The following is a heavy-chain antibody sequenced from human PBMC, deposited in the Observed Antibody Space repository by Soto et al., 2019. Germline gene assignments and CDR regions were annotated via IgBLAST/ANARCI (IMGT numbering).Heavy chain of an antibody. CDR2: INHSGST. Sequence: PSETLSLTCAVYGGSFSDYYWGWTRQPPGKGLEWVGEINHSGSTNYNPSLKSRVTISVDTSKNQFSLKLTSVTAADTAVYYCARVPDRWGQGTLVTVSS. CDR3: ARVPDR. CDR1: GGSFSDYY. J-gene: IGHJ5*02. V-gene: IGHV4-34*01. D-gene: IGHD2-2*01.